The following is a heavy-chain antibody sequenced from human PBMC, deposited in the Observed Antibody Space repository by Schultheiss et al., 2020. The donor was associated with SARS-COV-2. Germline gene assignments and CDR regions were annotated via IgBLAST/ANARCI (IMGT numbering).Heavy chain of an antibody. CDR2: INSDGSST. V-gene: IGHV3-74*01. CDR1: GFTFSSYS. CDR3: ARAGAYDFWSGADYYMDV. Sequence: GGSLRLSCAASGFTFSSYSMNWVRQAPGKGLEWVSRINSDGSSTSYADSVKGRFTISRDNAKNTLYLQMNSLRAKDTAVYYCARAGAYDFWSGADYYMDVWGKGTTVTVSS. J-gene: IGHJ6*03. D-gene: IGHD3-3*01.